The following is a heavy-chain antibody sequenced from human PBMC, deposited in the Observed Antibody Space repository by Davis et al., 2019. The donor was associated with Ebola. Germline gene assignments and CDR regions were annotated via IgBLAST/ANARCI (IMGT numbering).Heavy chain of an antibody. V-gene: IGHV4-34*01. Sequence: MPSETLSLTCAVYGGSFSGYYWSWIRQPPGKGLEWIGEIHHSGSTNYNPSLKSRVTISVDTSKNQFSLKLSFVTAADTAVYYCARGPTRYYFDNWGQGALVTVSS. CDR2: IHHSGST. J-gene: IGHJ4*02. CDR3: ARGPTRYYFDN. CDR1: GGSFSGYY.